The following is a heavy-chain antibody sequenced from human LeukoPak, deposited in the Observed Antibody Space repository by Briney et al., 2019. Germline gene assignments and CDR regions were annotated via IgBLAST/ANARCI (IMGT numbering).Heavy chain of an antibody. J-gene: IGHJ4*02. CDR2: IYYSGST. D-gene: IGHD3-22*01. Sequence: PSETLSLTCTVSGGSTSSGSYYWGWIRQPPGKGLEWIGSIYYSGSTFYNPSLKSRVTISVEASKNQFSLKLSSVTAADTAVYYCARHRDNYDDRIDYWGQGTLVTVSS. CDR1: GGSTSSGSYY. CDR3: ARHRDNYDDRIDY. V-gene: IGHV4-39*01.